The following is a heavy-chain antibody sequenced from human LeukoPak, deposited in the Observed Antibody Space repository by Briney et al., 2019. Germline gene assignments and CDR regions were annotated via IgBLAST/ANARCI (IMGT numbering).Heavy chain of an antibody. CDR2: ITGSGDRT. CDR1: GFTFSSYA. J-gene: IGHJ4*02. V-gene: IGHV3-23*01. D-gene: IGHD1-14*01. Sequence: PGGSLRLSCAASGFTFSSYAMSWVRQAPGKGLEWVSSITGSGDRTYYADSVKGRFTISRDNSKNTLYLQMNSLRADETAVYYCASRPRADMGPLDFWGQGTPVTVSS. CDR3: ASRPRADMGPLDF.